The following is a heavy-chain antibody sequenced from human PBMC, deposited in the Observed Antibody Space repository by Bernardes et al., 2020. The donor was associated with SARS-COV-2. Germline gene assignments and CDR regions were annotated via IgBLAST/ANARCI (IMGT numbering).Heavy chain of an antibody. V-gene: IGHV3-23*01. CDR2: ISGDGSRT. CDR3: ANPLKQSSDF. Sequence: GGSLRLSCAASGFTFSTYAMSWVRQAPGKGLEWVSAISGDGSRTFYADSVKGRFTISRDNSKNSLYLQMNSLRGEDTAVYYCANPLKQSSDFWGQGTLVTVSS. J-gene: IGHJ4*02. CDR1: GFTFSTYA.